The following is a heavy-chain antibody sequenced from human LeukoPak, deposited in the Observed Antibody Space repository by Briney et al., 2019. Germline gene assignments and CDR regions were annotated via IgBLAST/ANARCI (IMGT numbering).Heavy chain of an antibody. Sequence: SETLSLTCTVSGGSISSYYWNWIRQPAGKGLEWIGRVYTSGATKYTPSLKSRVTMSVDTSKNQFSLKLSSVTAADTAVYYCASGGVPGAGNWFDPWGQGTLVTVSS. CDR3: ASGGVPGAGNWFDP. CDR1: GGSISSYY. D-gene: IGHD2-2*01. V-gene: IGHV4-4*07. CDR2: VYTSGAT. J-gene: IGHJ5*02.